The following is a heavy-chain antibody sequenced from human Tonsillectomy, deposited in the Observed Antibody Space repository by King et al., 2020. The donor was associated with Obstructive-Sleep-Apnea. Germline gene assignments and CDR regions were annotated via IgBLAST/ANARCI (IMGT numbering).Heavy chain of an antibody. CDR3: ARITGYYYGSGSYYYFFDY. CDR2: IFSNDEK. J-gene: IGHJ4*02. D-gene: IGHD3-10*01. V-gene: IGHV2-26*01. Sequence: TLKESGPVLVKPTETLPLTCTVSGFSLSNARMGVSWIRQPPGKALEWLAHIFSNDEKSYSTSLKSRLTISKDTSKSQVVLTMTNMDPVDTATYYCARITGYYYGSGSYYYFFDYWGQGTLVTVSS. CDR1: GFSLSNARMG.